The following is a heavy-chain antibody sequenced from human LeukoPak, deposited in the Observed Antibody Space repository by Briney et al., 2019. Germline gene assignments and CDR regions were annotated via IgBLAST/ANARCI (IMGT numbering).Heavy chain of an antibody. CDR2: IYYSGST. CDR3: ARDPSGWFGNWFDP. CDR1: GGSISSYY. Sequence: SETLSLTCTVSGGSISSYYWSWIRQPPGKGLEWIGYIYYSGSTNYNPSPKSRVTISIDTSKNQFSLRLSSVTAADTAMYYCARDPSGWFGNWFDPWGQGTLVTVSS. D-gene: IGHD6-19*01. V-gene: IGHV4-59*01. J-gene: IGHJ5*02.